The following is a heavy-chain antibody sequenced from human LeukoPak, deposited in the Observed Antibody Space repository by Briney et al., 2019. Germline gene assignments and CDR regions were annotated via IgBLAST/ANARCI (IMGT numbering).Heavy chain of an antibody. D-gene: IGHD6-13*01. CDR1: GFTFSSYW. CDR2: IKQDGSEK. J-gene: IGHJ5*02. CDR3: ARLVYSSSWYEVDGGGENWFDP. Sequence: GGSLRLSCAASGFTFSSYWMSWVRQAPGKGLEWVANIKQDGSEKYYVDSVKGRFTISRDNAKNSLYLQMNSLRAEDTAVYYCARLVYSSSWYEVDGGGENWFDPWGQGTLVTVSS. V-gene: IGHV3-7*01.